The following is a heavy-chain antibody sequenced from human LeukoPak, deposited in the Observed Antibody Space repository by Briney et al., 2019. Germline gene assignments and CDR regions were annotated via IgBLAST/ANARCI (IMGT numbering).Heavy chain of an antibody. CDR2: IWYDGSNK. CDR3: ARDSGVGAFDI. V-gene: IGHV3-33*01. CDR1: GFTFSSYG. D-gene: IGHD2-15*01. Sequence: GGSLGLSCAASGFTFSSYGMHWVRQAPGKGLEWVAVIWYDGSNKYYADSVKGRFTISRDNSKNTLYLQMNSLRAEDTAVYYCARDSGVGAFDIWGQGTMVTVSS. J-gene: IGHJ3*02.